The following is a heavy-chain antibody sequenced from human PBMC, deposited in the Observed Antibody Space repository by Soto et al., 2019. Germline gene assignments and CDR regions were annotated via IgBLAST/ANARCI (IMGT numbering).Heavy chain of an antibody. V-gene: IGHV4-31*03. J-gene: IGHJ5*02. CDR2: IYYSGST. CDR3: ARGTTGTTTGWFDP. Sequence: SETLSLTCTVSGGSISSGGYYWSWIRQHPGKGLEWIGYIYYSGSTYYNPSLKSRVTISVDTSKNQFSLKLSSVTAADTAVYYCARGTTGTTTGWFDPWGQGTLVTVSS. D-gene: IGHD1-1*01. CDR1: GGSISSGGYY.